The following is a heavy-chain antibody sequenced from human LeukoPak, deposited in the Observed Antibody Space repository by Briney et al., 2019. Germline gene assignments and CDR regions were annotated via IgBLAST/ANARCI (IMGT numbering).Heavy chain of an antibody. CDR2: ISSSGSTI. J-gene: IGHJ6*03. V-gene: IGHV3-48*03. CDR3: ARDPQGIGYYYMDV. Sequence: GGSLRLSCAASGFTFSSYEMNWVRQAPGKGLEWVSYISSSGSTIYYADSVKGRFTISRDNAKNSLYLQMNSPRAEDTAVYYCARDPQGIGYYYMDVWGKGTTVTVSS. D-gene: IGHD2-21*01. CDR1: GFTFSSYE.